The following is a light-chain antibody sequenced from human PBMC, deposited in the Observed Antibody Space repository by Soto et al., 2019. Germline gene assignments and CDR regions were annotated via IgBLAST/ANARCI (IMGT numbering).Light chain of an antibody. V-gene: IGKV1-39*01. Sequence: DIQMTQSPSSLSASVGDRVTITCRASQSISSYLNWYQQKPGKAPKLLIYAASSLQSGVPSRFSGIGSGTDFTLTISSLQPEDFATYYCQQSYSTPPNTFGQGTELEIK. CDR2: AAS. CDR3: QQSYSTPPNT. CDR1: QSISSY. J-gene: IGKJ2*01.